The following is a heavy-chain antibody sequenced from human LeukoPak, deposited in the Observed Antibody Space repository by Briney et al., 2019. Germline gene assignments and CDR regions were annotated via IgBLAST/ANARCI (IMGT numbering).Heavy chain of an antibody. CDR3: ARDPFYYYGSGSSFDY. J-gene: IGHJ4*02. V-gene: IGHV3-48*04. CDR2: ISSSSSTI. Sequence: GGSLRLSCAASGFTFSSYSMNWVRQAPGKGLEWVSYISSSSSTIYYADSVKGRFTISRDNAKNSLYLQMNSLRAEDTAVYYCARDPFYYYGSGSSFDYWGQGTLVTVSS. D-gene: IGHD3-10*01. CDR1: GFTFSSYS.